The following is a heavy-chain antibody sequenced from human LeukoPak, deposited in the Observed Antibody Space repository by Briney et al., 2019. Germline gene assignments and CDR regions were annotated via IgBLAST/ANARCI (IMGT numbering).Heavy chain of an antibody. CDR3: ARQSPMGGSPLDY. V-gene: IGHV3-7*02. J-gene: IGHJ4*02. CDR2: IKEDGTET. D-gene: IGHD2-15*01. CDR1: GLTFSNCR. Sequence: GGSLRLSCVVSGLTFSNCRMTWVRQAPGRGLEWVANIKEDGTETSYVGSVKGRFTISRDDAKNFLYLQMNSLRDEDTAVYYCARQSPMGGSPLDYWGQGTLVTVSS.